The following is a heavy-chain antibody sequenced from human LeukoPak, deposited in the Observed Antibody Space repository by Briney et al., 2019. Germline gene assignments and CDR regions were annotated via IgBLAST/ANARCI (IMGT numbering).Heavy chain of an antibody. V-gene: IGHV4-59*01. Sequence: SETLSLTCTVSGGSISSYYWSWIRQPPGKGLGWIGYIYYSGSTNYNPSLKSRVTISVDTSKNKFSLKLSAVTAADTAVYYCARGVHGDYRWYFDLWGRGTLVTVSS. CDR1: GGSISSYY. CDR3: ARGVHGDYRWYFDL. J-gene: IGHJ2*01. CDR2: IYYSGST. D-gene: IGHD4-17*01.